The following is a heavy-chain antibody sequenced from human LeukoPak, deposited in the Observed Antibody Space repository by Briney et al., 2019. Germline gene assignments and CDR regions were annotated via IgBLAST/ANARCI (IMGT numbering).Heavy chain of an antibody. D-gene: IGHD3-9*01. V-gene: IGHV4-4*07. Sequence: SETLSLTCTVSGGSISSYYWSWIRQPAGKGLEWIGRIYTSGSTYYNPSLKSRVTMSVDTSKNQFSLKLSSVTAVDTAVYYCARYDILTGLQGGFFDYWGQGTLVTVSS. CDR3: ARYDILTGLQGGFFDY. J-gene: IGHJ4*02. CDR1: GGSISSYY. CDR2: IYTSGST.